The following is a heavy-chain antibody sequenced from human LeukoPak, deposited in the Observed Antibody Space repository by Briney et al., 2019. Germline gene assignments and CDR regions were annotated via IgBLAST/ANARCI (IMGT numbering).Heavy chain of an antibody. D-gene: IGHD3-10*01. CDR1: GGSISDTIYY. V-gene: IGHV4-39*01. CDR2: MSYSGTT. CDR3: ANRGIYGYFNY. J-gene: IGHJ4*02. Sequence: PSETLSLTCSVTGGSISDTIYYWGWVRQPPGKALEWIGSMSYSGTTYYNPSLKSRIIIFADTSQNQFSLRLASVTAADTAVYYCANRGIYGYFNYWGRGTLVTVSS.